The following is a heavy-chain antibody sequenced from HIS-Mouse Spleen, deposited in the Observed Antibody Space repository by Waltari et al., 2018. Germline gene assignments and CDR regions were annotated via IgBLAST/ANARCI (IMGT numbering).Heavy chain of an antibody. D-gene: IGHD2-21*01. CDR3: AKSRGGDCYDY. V-gene: IGHV3-23*01. CDR1: GFTFRSYA. CDR2: ISGSGGST. J-gene: IGHJ4*02. Sequence: EVQLLESGGGLVQPGGSRRLSCAASGFTFRSYAMTCVRQAPGEGLEWVSAISGSGGSTYYADSVKGRFTISRDNSKNTLYLQMNSLRAEDTAVYYCAKSRGGDCYDYWGQGTLVTVSS.